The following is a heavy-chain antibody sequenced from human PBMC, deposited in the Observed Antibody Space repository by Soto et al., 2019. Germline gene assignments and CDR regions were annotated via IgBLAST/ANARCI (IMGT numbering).Heavy chain of an antibody. D-gene: IGHD5-18*01. J-gene: IGHJ6*02. Sequence: VASVQVSCQDSVSTFASYDINCVRQATGQVLEWMGWMNPNSGNTGYAQKFQGRVTMTRNTSISTAYMELSSLRSEDTAVYYCAIGMGYSYGLLYYGMDVWGQGNTVTVS. CDR1: VSTFASYD. CDR3: AIGMGYSYGLLYYGMDV. V-gene: IGHV1-8*01. CDR2: MNPNSGNT.